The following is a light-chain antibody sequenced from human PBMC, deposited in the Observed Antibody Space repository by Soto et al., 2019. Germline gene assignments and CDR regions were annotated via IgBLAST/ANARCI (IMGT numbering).Light chain of an antibody. J-gene: IGKJ3*01. CDR1: QSISTN. Sequence: DLQMTQSPSSLSASVGDRVTITCRASQSISTNLNWYQQKSGKAPKLLIYGASSLPSGVPLRCSGSGSGTEFTLTTSGLQPEDFATYYCQQSYSNVFTFGPGTEVDI. CDR3: QQSYSNVFT. V-gene: IGKV1-39*01. CDR2: GAS.